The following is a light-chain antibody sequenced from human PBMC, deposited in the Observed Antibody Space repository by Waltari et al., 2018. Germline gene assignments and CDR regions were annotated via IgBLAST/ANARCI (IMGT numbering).Light chain of an antibody. CDR3: QERGRT. J-gene: IGKJ1*01. V-gene: IGKV3-15*01. CDR2: GAS. CDR1: QSLSSN. Sequence: IVITQSPATLSVSPGDGATLSCKARQSLSSNLAWYQQKPCQLPRLLIYGASTRATGIPARFSGSGSGTEFTLTISSLQAEDFAVYYCQERGRTFGQGTKVEIK.